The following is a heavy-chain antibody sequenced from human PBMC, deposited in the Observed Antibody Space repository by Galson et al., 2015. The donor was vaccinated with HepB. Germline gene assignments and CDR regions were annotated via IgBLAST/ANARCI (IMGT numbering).Heavy chain of an antibody. V-gene: IGHV4-59*08. Sequence: ETLSLTCTVSDAYSYYWNWIRQAPGKGPEWIGYIHHSGNIKQNPSLRSRVTMLVDTAKSQVSLKLISVTAEDTAVYYCAKWDEPVHGFDIWGQGTVVTVSS. CDR2: IHHSGNI. D-gene: IGHD1-26*01. CDR1: DAYSYY. CDR3: AKWDEPVHGFDI. J-gene: IGHJ3*02.